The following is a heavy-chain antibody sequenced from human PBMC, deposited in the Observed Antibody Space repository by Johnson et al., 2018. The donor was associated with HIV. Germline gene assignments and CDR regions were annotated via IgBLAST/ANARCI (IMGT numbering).Heavy chain of an antibody. D-gene: IGHD3-3*01. CDR1: GFTFDDYG. V-gene: IGHV3-11*04. CDR2: ISGSGNAI. J-gene: IGHJ3*02. Sequence: QVQLVESGGGVVRPGGSLRLSCAASGFTFDDYGMSWIRQAPGKGLEWVSYISGSGNAIYYADSVRGRFTISRDNAKNSLYLQMNSLRAEDTAVYYCATTRWSDTDPFDIWGQGTMVTVSS. CDR3: ATTRWSDTDPFDI.